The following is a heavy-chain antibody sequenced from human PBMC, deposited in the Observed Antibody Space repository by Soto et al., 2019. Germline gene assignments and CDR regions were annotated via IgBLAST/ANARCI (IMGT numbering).Heavy chain of an antibody. D-gene: IGHD2-2*01. CDR3: ARFRVEVSSTSRYYYGMDV. Sequence: SVKVSCKASGYTFTGYYMHWVRQAPGQGLEWMGWINPNSGGTNYAQKFQGRVTMTRDTSISTAYMELSRLRSDDTAVYYCARFRVEVSSTSRYYYGMDVWGQVPKGTVSS. CDR1: GYTFTGYY. CDR2: INPNSGGT. V-gene: IGHV1-2*02. J-gene: IGHJ6*02.